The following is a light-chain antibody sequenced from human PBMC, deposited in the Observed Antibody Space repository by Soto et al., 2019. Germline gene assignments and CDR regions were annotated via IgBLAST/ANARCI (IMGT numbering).Light chain of an antibody. J-gene: IGKJ1*01. CDR3: QQYNIWPT. CDR2: DAA. V-gene: IGKV3-15*01. CDR1: QSISSN. Sequence: EIVMTQSPATLSVSPGERATLSCRASQSISSNLAWYQQKPGQAPRLLIYDAATRATGIPARFSGSGSGTDFTLTISSLQSEDFALYYCQQYNIWPTFGQGTKVEIK.